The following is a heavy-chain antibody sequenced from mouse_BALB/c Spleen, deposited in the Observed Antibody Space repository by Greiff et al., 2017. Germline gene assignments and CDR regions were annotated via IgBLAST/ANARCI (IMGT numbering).Heavy chain of an antibody. Sequence: LVKTGASVKISCKASGYSFTGYYMHWVKQSHGKSLEWIGYISCYNGATSYNQKFKGKATFTVDTSSSTAYMQFNSLTSEDSAVYYCARGQITTRDYYAMDDWGQGTSVTVSS. D-gene: IGHD2-4*01. CDR2: ISCYNGAT. V-gene: IGHV1S34*01. CDR3: ARGQITTRDYYAMDD. CDR1: GYSFTGYY. J-gene: IGHJ4*01.